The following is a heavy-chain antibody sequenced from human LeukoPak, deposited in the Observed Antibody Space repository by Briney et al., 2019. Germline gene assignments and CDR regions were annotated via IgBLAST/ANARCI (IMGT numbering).Heavy chain of an antibody. J-gene: IGHJ5*02. CDR2: INPNSGGT. CDR1: GYTFTGYY. D-gene: IGHD6-6*01. V-gene: IGHV1-2*02. CDR3: ARDRHIYRRYSSSSGWFDP. Sequence: GASVKVSCKASGYTFTGYYMHWVRQAPGQGLEWMGWINPNSGGTNYAQKFQGRVTMTRDTSISTAYMELSRLRSDDTAVYYCARDRHIYRRYSSSSGWFDPWGQGTLVTVSS.